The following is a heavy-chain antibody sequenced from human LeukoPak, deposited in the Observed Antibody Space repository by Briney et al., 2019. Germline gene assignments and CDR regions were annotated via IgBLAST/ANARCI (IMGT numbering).Heavy chain of an antibody. CDR3: AGSGVATCHY. Sequence: GGSLRLSCQASGFTFRNYAMSWVRQAPGKGLEWVSSINPDDGGSFFADSVKGRFTISRDDSRSVVSLQMNSLSAEDTAVYYCAGSGVATCHYWGQGILVTVSS. CDR1: GFTFRNYA. V-gene: IGHV3-23*01. CDR2: INPDDGGS. D-gene: IGHD2-15*01. J-gene: IGHJ4*02.